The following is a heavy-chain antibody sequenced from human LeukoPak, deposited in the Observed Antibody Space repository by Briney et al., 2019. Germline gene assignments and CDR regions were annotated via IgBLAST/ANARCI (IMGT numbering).Heavy chain of an antibody. Sequence: AAVKVSCKASGYTFTDYSMHWVRQAPGQGLEWMGWINPNSGGTDYAQKFQGRVTMTRVTSISTAYLEVTRLTSAETAVYFCVRDMIAAAGAGGWGQGTLVTVSS. V-gene: IGHV1-2*02. CDR2: INPNSGGT. D-gene: IGHD6-13*01. CDR1: GYTFTDYS. CDR3: VRDMIAAAGAGG. J-gene: IGHJ4*02.